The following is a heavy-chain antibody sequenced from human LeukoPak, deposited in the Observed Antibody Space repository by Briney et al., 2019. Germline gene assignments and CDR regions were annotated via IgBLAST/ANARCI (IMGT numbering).Heavy chain of an antibody. Sequence: PGESLKISCKGSGYSFITYRIGWVRQMPGKGLEWMGIIYPGDSDTRYSPSFQGQVTISADKSISTAYLQWSSLKASDTAMYYCARRVGYCSGGSCYYHFDYWGQGTLVTVSS. CDR3: ARRVGYCSGGSCYYHFDY. CDR1: GYSFITYR. CDR2: IYPGDSDT. V-gene: IGHV5-51*01. J-gene: IGHJ4*02. D-gene: IGHD2-15*01.